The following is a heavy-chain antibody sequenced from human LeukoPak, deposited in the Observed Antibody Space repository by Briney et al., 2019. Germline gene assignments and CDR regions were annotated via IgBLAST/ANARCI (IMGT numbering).Heavy chain of an antibody. D-gene: IGHD6-13*01. V-gene: IGHV3-48*01. Sequence: GGSLRLSCAASGFTFSSYSMNWVRQAPGKGLEWASYISSSSSTIYYADSVKGRFTISRDNAKNSLYLQMNSLRAEDTAVYYCARGWGYSSSWYEPWGQGTLVTVSS. J-gene: IGHJ5*02. CDR1: GFTFSSYS. CDR3: ARGWGYSSSWYEP. CDR2: ISSSSSTI.